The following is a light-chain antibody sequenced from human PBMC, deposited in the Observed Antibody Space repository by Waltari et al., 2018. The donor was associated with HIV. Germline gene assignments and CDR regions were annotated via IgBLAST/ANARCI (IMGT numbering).Light chain of an antibody. Sequence: DIVMIQSPVSLAQSMGERATIHCKSSHSVFYSSKNKNYLAWYQQKPGQPPKVLIYWASTRESGVPDRFSGSGSGTDFTLTISSLQAEDVAVYYCQQYYTLPSLTFGGGTKVEIK. CDR3: QQYYTLPSLT. CDR2: WAS. V-gene: IGKV4-1*01. J-gene: IGKJ4*01. CDR1: HSVFYSSKNKNY.